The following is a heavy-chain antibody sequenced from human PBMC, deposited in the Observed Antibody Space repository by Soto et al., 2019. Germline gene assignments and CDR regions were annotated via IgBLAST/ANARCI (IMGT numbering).Heavy chain of an antibody. Sequence: QVQLVESGGGVVQPGKSLRLFCEASGFTFNTHGMHWVRQAPGKGLEWVAVIWYDGSHRYYADSVKGRFTISRDNSKNTMYLQMDSLRVDDTAVYYCARDPQDYRAPFHDWGQGTLVTVS. CDR3: ARDPQDYRAPFHD. V-gene: IGHV3-33*01. J-gene: IGHJ4*02. CDR1: GFTFNTHG. CDR2: IWYDGSHR. D-gene: IGHD4-17*01.